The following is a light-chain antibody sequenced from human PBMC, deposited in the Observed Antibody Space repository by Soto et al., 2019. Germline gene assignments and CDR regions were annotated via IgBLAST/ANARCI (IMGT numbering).Light chain of an antibody. CDR1: QSGSSQ. CDR2: DAS. J-gene: IGKJ1*01. CDR3: AQRVWTWT. Sequence: EIVLTQSPATLSFSTGERATLSSRASQSGSSQLAWYQHHPCHPHSLLIYDASNRANRIPARFSGSGSGTGLTLSISYLEPEDFAFYYGAQRVWTWTVVQGTQVDIK. V-gene: IGKV3-11*01.